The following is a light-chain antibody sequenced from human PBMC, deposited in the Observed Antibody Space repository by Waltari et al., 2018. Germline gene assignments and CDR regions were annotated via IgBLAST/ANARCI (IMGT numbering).Light chain of an antibody. CDR1: QSVSGSY. CDR3: QQYGSAPNT. V-gene: IGKV3-20*01. J-gene: IGKJ2*01. Sequence: EIVLTQSPGTLSLSPGESATLSCRASQSVSGSYLAWYRQKPGQAPRLLIYDASSRVTGIPDRFSGSGSGTDFTLTISRLEPEDFAVYYCQQYGSAPNTFGQGTKLEIK. CDR2: DAS.